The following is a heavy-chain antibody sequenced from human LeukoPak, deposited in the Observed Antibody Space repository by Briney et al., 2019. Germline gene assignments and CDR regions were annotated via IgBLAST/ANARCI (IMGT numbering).Heavy chain of an antibody. Sequence: PSETLSLTCAVYGGSFSGYYWSWIRQPPGKGLEWIGEINHSGSTNYNPSLKSRVTISVDTSKNQFSLKLSSVTAADTAVYYCARGTVPPDDYYYGMDVWGQGTTVTVSS. CDR3: ARGTVPPDDYYYGMDV. CDR1: GGSFSGYY. CDR2: INHSGST. J-gene: IGHJ6*02. V-gene: IGHV4-34*01.